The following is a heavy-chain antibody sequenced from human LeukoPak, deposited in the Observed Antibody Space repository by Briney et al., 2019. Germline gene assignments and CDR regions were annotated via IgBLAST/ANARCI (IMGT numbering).Heavy chain of an antibody. V-gene: IGHV3-30*18. J-gene: IGHJ6*02. CDR2: ISYDGSNK. CDR3: AKEYCSSTSCPANYYYGMDV. CDR1: GFTLSSYG. D-gene: IGHD2-2*01. Sequence: GGSLRLSCAASGFTLSSYGMHWVRQAPGKGLEWVAVISYDGSNKYYVDSVKGRFTISRDNSKNTLYLQMNSLRAEDTAVYYCAKEYCSSTSCPANYYYGMDVWGQGTTVTVSS.